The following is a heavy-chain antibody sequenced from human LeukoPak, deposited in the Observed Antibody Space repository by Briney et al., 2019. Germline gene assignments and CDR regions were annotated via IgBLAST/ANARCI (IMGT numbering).Heavy chain of an antibody. CDR2: VYYTGTP. D-gene: IGHD3-10*01. CDR1: GGSISSGSYY. Sequence: KPSETLSLTCTVSGGSISSGSYYWTWIRQIPGKGLEWIGYVYYTGTPNYNPSLQSRVTISVDTSKNQFSLRLSSVTAADTAVYYCARGEDFERYYLSYWGQGPLVSVSS. J-gene: IGHJ4*02. V-gene: IGHV4-61*01. CDR3: ARGEDFERYYLSY.